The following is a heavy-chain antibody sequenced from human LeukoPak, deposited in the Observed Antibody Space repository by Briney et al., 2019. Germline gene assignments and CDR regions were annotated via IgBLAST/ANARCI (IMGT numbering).Heavy chain of an antibody. D-gene: IGHD7-27*01. J-gene: IGHJ3*02. CDR3: ARVLTVGAFDI. V-gene: IGHV4-59*01. CDR2: IYYSGST. Sequence: AETLSLTCTVAGRSISSYYGGWVRQPPGKGLECIGYIYYSGSTNYNPSLKSRVTISVDTSKNQFSLKLSSVTAADTAVYYCARVLTVGAFDIWGQGTMVTVSS. CDR1: GRSISSYY.